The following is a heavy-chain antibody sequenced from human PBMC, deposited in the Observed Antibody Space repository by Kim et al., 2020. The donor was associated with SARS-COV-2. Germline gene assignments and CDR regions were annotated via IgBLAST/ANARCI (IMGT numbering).Heavy chain of an antibody. CDR3: ARQMSGRFDF. D-gene: IGHD7-27*01. Sequence: SQTLSLSCAVSGDSVSSYTAAWNWIRQSPSRGLEWLGRAYFRSKWSTNYAVSVQSRINLNADTSTNQFSLQLNSVTPEDTALYYCARQMSGRFDFWGQGTLVTVSS. V-gene: IGHV6-1*01. CDR1: GDSVSSYTAA. J-gene: IGHJ4*02. CDR2: AYFRSKWST.